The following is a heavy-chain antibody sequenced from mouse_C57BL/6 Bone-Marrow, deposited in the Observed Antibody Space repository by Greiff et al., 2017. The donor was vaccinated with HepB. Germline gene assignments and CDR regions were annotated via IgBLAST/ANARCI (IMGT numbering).Heavy chain of an antibody. D-gene: IGHD2-5*01. V-gene: IGHV8-8*01. Sequence: QVTLKECGPGILPPSQTLSLTCSFSGFSLSTFGMGVGWIRQPSGKGLEWLAHIWWDDDKYYNPALKSRLTISKDTSKNQVFLKIANVDTADTATYYCARIRAYYSNPAWFAYWGQGTLVTVSA. J-gene: IGHJ3*01. CDR3: ARIRAYYSNPAWFAY. CDR2: IWWDDDK. CDR1: GFSLSTFGMG.